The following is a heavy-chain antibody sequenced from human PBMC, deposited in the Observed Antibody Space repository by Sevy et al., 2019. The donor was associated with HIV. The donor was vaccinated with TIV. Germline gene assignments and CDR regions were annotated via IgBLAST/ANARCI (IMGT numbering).Heavy chain of an antibody. J-gene: IGHJ6*02. CDR2: IIPIFGTA. V-gene: IGHV1-69*13. Sequence: ASVKVSCKASGGTFSSYAISWVRQAPGQGLEWMGGIIPIFGTANYAQKFQGRVTITADESTSTAYMELSSLRSEDTAVYYCARGLVVVPAAYYYGMDVWGQRTTVTDSS. CDR3: ARGLVVVPAAYYYGMDV. D-gene: IGHD2-2*01. CDR1: GGTFSSYA.